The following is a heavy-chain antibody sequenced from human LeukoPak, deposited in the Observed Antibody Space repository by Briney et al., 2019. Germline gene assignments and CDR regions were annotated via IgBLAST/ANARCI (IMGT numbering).Heavy chain of an antibody. V-gene: IGHV4-59*01. Sequence: PSETLSLTCTVSGGSISSYYWSWIRQPPGKGLEWIGYIYYSGSTNYNPSLKSRVTISVDTSKNQFSLKLSSVTAADTAVYYCARGRLSHLWFGELSHYYYMDVWGKGTTVTVAS. CDR3: ARGRLSHLWFGELSHYYYMDV. CDR1: GGSISSYY. CDR2: IYYSGST. D-gene: IGHD3-10*01. J-gene: IGHJ6*03.